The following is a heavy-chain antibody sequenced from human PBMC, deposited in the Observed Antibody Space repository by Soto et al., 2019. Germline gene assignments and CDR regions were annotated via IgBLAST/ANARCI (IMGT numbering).Heavy chain of an antibody. CDR2: VSTNGAT. CDR1: DYFISSCY. D-gene: IGHD3-9*01. CDR3: ARADYEILTGSYAMDV. J-gene: IGHJ6*02. V-gene: IGHV4-4*07. Sequence: PSETRSITCSVADYFISSCYLNWIRQPAVKGLEWIGLVSTNGATNYNPSLEIRVTMSVDTSKNQFSLKLTSVTAADTAVYFCARADYEILTGSYAMDVWGQGTTVTVSS.